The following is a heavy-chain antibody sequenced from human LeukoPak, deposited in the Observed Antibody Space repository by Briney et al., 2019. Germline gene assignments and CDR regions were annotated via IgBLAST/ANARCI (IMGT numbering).Heavy chain of an antibody. V-gene: IGHV1-2*04. J-gene: IGHJ3*02. CDR1: GYTFTGYY. D-gene: IGHD6-13*01. CDR3: ARGAGQQLVRSDAFDI. CDR2: INPNSGGT. Sequence: ASVKVSCKASGYTFTGYYMHWVRQAPGQGLEWMGWINPNSGGTNYAQKFQGWVTMTRDTSISTAYMELSRLRSDDTAVYYCARGAGQQLVRSDAFDIWGQGTMVTVSS.